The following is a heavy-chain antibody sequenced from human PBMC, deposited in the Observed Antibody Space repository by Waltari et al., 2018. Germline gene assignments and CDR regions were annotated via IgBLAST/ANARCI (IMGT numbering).Heavy chain of an antibody. V-gene: IGHV1-8*01. CDR1: GYTFTSYD. CDR3: ARGTKNGDYFYYYGMDV. D-gene: IGHD4-17*01. Sequence: QVQLVQSGAEVKKPGASVKVSCKASGYTFTSYDINWVRQATGQGLEWMGWMNPNSGNTGYEQKVHGRVTMTRNTSISTAYMELSSLRSEDTAVYYCARGTKNGDYFYYYGMDVWGQGTTVTVSS. CDR2: MNPNSGNT. J-gene: IGHJ6*02.